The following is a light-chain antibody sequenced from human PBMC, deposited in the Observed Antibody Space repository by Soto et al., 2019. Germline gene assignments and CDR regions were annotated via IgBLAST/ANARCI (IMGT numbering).Light chain of an antibody. CDR3: CSYAGSYTHV. CDR2: DVI. V-gene: IGLV2-11*01. J-gene: IGLJ1*01. CDR1: SSDVGADIY. Sequence: QSALTQPRSVSGSPGQSVTFSCTGTSSDVGADIYVSWYQQHPGKAPKLIINDVIKRPSGVPDRCSGSKSGNSASLTISGLQAEDEAYYYCCSYAGSYTHVFGTGTKVTVL.